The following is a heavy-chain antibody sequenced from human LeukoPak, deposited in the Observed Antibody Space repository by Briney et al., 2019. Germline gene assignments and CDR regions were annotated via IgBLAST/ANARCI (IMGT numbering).Heavy chain of an antibody. CDR3: AREVPYYYGSGKGAFDI. CDR2: INHSGST. V-gene: IGHV4-34*01. CDR1: GGSFSGYY. Sequence: NPSETLSLTCTVYGGSFSGYYWSWIRQPPGKGLEWIGEINHSGSTNYNPSLKSRVTISVDTSKNQFSLKLSSVTAADTAVYYCAREVPYYYGSGKGAFDIWGQGTMVTVSS. D-gene: IGHD3-10*01. J-gene: IGHJ3*02.